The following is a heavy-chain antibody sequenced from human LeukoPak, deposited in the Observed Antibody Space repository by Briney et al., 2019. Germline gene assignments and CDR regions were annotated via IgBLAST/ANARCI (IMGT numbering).Heavy chain of an antibody. Sequence: GGSLRLSCAVAGITLSNYVMSWVRQAPGKGLEWVAGISGSGGGTNYADSVKGRFTISRDNPRNTLYLQMNSLRAKDTAVYFCAKRGVVIRVILVGFHKEAYYFDSWGQGALVTVSS. CDR1: GITLSNYV. CDR2: ISGSGGGT. V-gene: IGHV3-23*01. D-gene: IGHD3-22*01. J-gene: IGHJ4*02. CDR3: AKRGVVIRVILVGFHKEAYYFDS.